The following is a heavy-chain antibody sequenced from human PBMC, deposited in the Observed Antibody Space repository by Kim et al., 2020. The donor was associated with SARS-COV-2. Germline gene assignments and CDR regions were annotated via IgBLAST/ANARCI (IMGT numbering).Heavy chain of an antibody. CDR3: ARHPIAAAGNLYYFDY. J-gene: IGHJ4*02. D-gene: IGHD6-13*01. V-gene: IGHV4-39*01. Sequence: SLKSRVTISVDTSKNQFSLKLSSVTAADTAVYYCARHPIAAAGNLYYFDYWGQGTLVTVSS.